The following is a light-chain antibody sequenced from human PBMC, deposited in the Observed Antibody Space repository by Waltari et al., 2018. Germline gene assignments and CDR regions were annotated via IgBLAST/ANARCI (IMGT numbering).Light chain of an antibody. J-gene: IGKJ2*01. CDR1: QRLTKNY. Sequence: VLTQSPGTLSLSPGERATLSCRASQRLTKNYLAWYQQKPGQAPRLRIYGASSRAAGIPERFSGSWSGTDFTLTISRLEPEDFGVYYCQQYGSSILYTFGQGTKLEIK. V-gene: IGKV3-20*01. CDR3: QQYGSSILYT. CDR2: GAS.